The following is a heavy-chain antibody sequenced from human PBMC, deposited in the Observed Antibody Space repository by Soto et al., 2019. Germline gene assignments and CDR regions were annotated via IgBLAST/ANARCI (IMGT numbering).Heavy chain of an antibody. Sequence: ALRLSCAASGFTFDDSAMHWVRQAPGKGLEWVSGISWNSGSIGYADSVKGRFTISRDNAKNSLYLQMNSLRAEDTALYYCAKEGSITMVRGVKYYYYYMDVWGKGTTVTVSS. CDR2: ISWNSGSI. J-gene: IGHJ6*03. V-gene: IGHV3-9*01. CDR1: GFTFDDSA. D-gene: IGHD3-10*01. CDR3: AKEGSITMVRGVKYYYYYMDV.